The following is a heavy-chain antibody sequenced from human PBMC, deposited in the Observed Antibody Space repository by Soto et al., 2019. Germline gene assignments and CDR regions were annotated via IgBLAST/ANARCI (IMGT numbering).Heavy chain of an antibody. CDR3: TTQDPVGYCSSTSCPDYDSYGMDV. D-gene: IGHD2-2*01. J-gene: IGHJ6*01. CDR2: IKSKTDGGTT. Sequence: EVQLVESGGGLVKPGGSLRLSCAASGFTFSNAWMNWVRQAPGKGLEWVGRIKSKTDGGTTDYAAPVKGRFTISRDDSKNTLSLQMNILKTEDTAVYYCTTQDPVGYCSSTSCPDYDSYGMDVW. V-gene: IGHV3-15*07. CDR1: GFTFSNAW.